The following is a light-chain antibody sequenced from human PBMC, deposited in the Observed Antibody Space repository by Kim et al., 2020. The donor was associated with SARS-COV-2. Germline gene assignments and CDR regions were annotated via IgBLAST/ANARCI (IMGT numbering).Light chain of an antibody. CDR2: AAS. V-gene: IGKV1-39*01. CDR3: QQSYSTPRT. J-gene: IGKJ3*01. CDR1: HPISSS. Sequence: AFVGDRVAITCRSSHPISSSLNWSQQAPGKAPNLLIYAASTLQSGVPSRYSGSGPVTDFTLTISSLRPEDFATYYCQQSYSTPRTFGPGTKVDIK.